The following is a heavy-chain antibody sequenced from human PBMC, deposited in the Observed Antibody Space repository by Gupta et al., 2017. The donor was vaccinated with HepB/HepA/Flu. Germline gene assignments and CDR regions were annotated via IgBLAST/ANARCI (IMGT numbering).Heavy chain of an antibody. CDR3: VRDLGMGMYCEY. J-gene: IGHJ4*02. D-gene: IGHD2-8*02. V-gene: IGHV3-33*01. CDR1: GFAFSVYG. CDR2: IGQYGKDI. Sequence: QVQLVESGCGVVQPGRSLRLSCAASGFAFSVYGMHWVRQAPGKGMEWVEVIGQYGKDIHHIEAVKGRFTICRENSKNTPYLQMNSLRGEDTSVDDCVRDLGMGMYCEYWGQGRLRNVSS.